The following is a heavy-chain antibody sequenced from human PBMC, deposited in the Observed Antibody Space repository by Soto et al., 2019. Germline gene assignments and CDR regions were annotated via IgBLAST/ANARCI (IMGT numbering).Heavy chain of an antibody. CDR3: TTLQGVTYYYDSSGYYPDDY. Sequence: GGSLRLSCAASGFTFSNAWMSWVRQAPGKGLEWVGRIKSKTDGGTTDYAAPVKGRFTISRDDSKNTLYLQMNSLKTEDTAGYYWTTLQGVTYYYDSSGYYPDDYWGQGTLVTVSS. V-gene: IGHV3-15*01. D-gene: IGHD3-22*01. CDR2: IKSKTDGGTT. J-gene: IGHJ4*02. CDR1: GFTFSNAW.